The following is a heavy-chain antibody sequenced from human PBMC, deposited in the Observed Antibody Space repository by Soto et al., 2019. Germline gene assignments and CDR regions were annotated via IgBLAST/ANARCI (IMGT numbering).Heavy chain of an antibody. CDR3: ARGGGGSSWYGGGYYFDY. J-gene: IGHJ4*02. CDR1: GFTFSSYG. D-gene: IGHD6-13*01. Sequence: QVQLVESGGGVVQPGRSLRLSCAASGFTFSSYGMHWVRQAPGKGLEWVAVIWYDGSNKYYADSVKGRFTISRDNSKKTWFLQMSSGRAEGTGVYYGARGGGGSSWYGGGYYFDYWGQGTLVTVSS. V-gene: IGHV3-33*01. CDR2: IWYDGSNK.